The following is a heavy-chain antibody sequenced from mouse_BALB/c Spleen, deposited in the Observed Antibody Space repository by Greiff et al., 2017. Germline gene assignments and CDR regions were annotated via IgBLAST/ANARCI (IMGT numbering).Heavy chain of an antibody. CDR2: INPSTGYT. Sequence: QVQLQQSGAELAKPGASVKMSCKASGYTFTSYWMHWVKQRPGQGLEWIGYINPSTGYTEYNQKFKDKATLTADKSSSTAYMQLSSLTSEDSAVYYCASLYDYDEGFAYWGQGTLVTVSA. J-gene: IGHJ3*01. CDR3: ASLYDYDEGFAY. V-gene: IGHV1-7*01. CDR1: GYTFTSYW. D-gene: IGHD2-4*01.